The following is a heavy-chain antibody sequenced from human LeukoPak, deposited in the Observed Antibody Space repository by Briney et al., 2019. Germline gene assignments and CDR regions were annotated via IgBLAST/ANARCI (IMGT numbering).Heavy chain of an antibody. CDR1: GFTFNSWA. D-gene: IGHD6-13*01. V-gene: IGHV3-23*01. CDR3: EKDSSRWYLRGFDDY. Sequence: GVSLRLYCAASGFTFNSWAMSWVRHAPGKGREGVSDISGSGGSTYYADYGKGRFTISRDTSKNTMYLELNSLRGEDTDVYSWEKDSSRWYLRGFDDYWGQGTLVTVSS. J-gene: IGHJ4*02. CDR2: ISGSGGST.